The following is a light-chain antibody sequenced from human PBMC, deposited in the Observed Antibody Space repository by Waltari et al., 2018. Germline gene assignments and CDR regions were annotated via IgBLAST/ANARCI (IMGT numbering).Light chain of an antibody. CDR1: SSDVGGYNY. CDR3: SSYAGSNNV. CDR2: EVS. J-gene: IGLJ1*01. V-gene: IGLV2-8*01. Sequence: QSALTQPPSVSGSPGQSVTISCTGTSSDVGGYNYVSWYQQHPGKAPTLMIYEVSKRPSGVPDRFSGSKSGNTASLTVSGLQAEDEADYYCSSYAGSNNVFGTGTKVTVL.